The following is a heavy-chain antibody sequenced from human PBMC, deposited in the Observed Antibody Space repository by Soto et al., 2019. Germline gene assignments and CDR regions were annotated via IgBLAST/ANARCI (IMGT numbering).Heavy chain of an antibody. CDR2: IYYSGST. CDR1: GGSISSYY. D-gene: IGHD3-10*01. Sequence: QVQLQESGPGLVKPSETLSLTCTVSGGSISSYYWSWIRQPPGKGLEWIGYIYYSGSTNYNPSLKRRVTTSVDTSNNQFSLKLSSVTAADTAVYYCARVWGGAFDIWGQGTMVTVSS. CDR3: ARVWGGAFDI. J-gene: IGHJ3*02. V-gene: IGHV4-59*01.